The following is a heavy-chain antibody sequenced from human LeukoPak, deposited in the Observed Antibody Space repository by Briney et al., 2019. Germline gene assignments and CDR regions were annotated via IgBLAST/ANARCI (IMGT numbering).Heavy chain of an antibody. Sequence: GGSLRLSCAASGFPFYIYWMSWVRQAPGKGLEWVANINHDGSEKYYVASVKGRFTISRDNAKNSVYLQMNSLRAEDTAVYYCARGVASGYQIAHFDYWGQGTLVTVSS. CDR2: INHDGSEK. V-gene: IGHV3-7*05. CDR1: GFPFYIYW. CDR3: ARGVASGYQIAHFDY. D-gene: IGHD3-22*01. J-gene: IGHJ4*02.